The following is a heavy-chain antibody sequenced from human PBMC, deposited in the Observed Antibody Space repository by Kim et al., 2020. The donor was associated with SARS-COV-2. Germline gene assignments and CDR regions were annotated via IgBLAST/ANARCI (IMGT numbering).Heavy chain of an antibody. J-gene: IGHJ5*02. CDR3: ARGFRVFDGSGSCYP. Sequence: SETLSLTCSVSGGSITNYYWTWIRQPPGKGLEWIGYIYYSGSTNYNPSVMGRVTMSVDTSNNQFSLKMTSVTAADTAVYFCARGFRVFDGSGSCYPWGRG. CDR1: GGSITNYY. D-gene: IGHD3-10*01. V-gene: IGHV4-59*13. CDR2: IYYSGST.